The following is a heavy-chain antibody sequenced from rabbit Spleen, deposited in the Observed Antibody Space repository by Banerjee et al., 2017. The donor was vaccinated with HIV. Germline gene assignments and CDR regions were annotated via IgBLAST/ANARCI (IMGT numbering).Heavy chain of an antibody. CDR2: IDVSRSGST. CDR3: ARDAAGREDFNL. D-gene: IGHD4-2*01. J-gene: IGHJ4*01. CDR1: GLDLSSSYW. Sequence: QEQLVESGGGLVKPGASLTLTCKASGLDLSSSYWICWVRQAPGKGLEWIACIDVSRSGSTYYASWAKGRLTISKTSSTTVTLQMTSLTAADTAIYFCARDAAGREDFNLWGQGTLVTVS. V-gene: IGHV1S45*01.